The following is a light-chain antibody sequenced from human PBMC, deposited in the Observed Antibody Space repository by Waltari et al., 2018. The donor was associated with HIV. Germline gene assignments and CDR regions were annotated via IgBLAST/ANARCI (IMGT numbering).Light chain of an antibody. Sequence: QSALTQPASVSGSPGQSITISCTGTSSDVGSYNLVSSYQHHPHKAPQVVIYEVTKRPSGVSNRFSGSKSGNTASLTISGLQAEDESDYYCCSYAGSRGVVFGGGTKLTVL. CDR2: EVT. V-gene: IGLV2-23*02. CDR1: SSDVGSYNL. CDR3: CSYAGSRGVV. J-gene: IGLJ2*01.